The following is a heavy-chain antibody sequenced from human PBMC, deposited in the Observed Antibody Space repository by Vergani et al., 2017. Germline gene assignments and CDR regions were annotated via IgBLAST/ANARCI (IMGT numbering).Heavy chain of an antibody. CDR3: ARVMYRDEASTGFRLEGMDI. CDR1: GGSFNTYY. D-gene: IGHD3-9*01. Sequence: QVQLEESGPGLVKPSETLSLTCTVSGGSFNTYYWSWIRQSPGKGLEWIGYFYSTGSTNSNPSLNSRVTMSVDTSKNQFSLELRSVTAADTAVYFFARVMYRDEASTGFRLEGMDIWGQGTTVTISS. V-gene: IGHV4-59*13. J-gene: IGHJ6*02. CDR2: FYSTGST.